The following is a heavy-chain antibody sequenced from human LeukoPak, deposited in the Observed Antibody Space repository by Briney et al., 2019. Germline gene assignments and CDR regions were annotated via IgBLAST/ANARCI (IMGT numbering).Heavy chain of an antibody. CDR3: VRQQSSSRDLIDF. J-gene: IGHJ4*02. Sequence: PSETLSLTCTVSGGSMNSNDYYWGWIRQTTGKRLEWIGSSLYSGTTYYNPSLKGRVTISVDTSKSQFSLTVRSVTAADTALYYCVRQQSSSRDLIDFWGQGALVTVSS. V-gene: IGHV4-39*01. CDR1: GGSMNSNDYY. D-gene: IGHD6-19*01. CDR2: SLYSGTT.